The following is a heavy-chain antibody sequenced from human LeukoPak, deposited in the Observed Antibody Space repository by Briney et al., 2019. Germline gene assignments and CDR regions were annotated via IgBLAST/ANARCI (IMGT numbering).Heavy chain of an antibody. Sequence: SETLSLTCAVYGGSFSGYYWSWIRQPPGKGLEWIGEINHSGSTNYNPSLKSRVTISVDTSKNQFSLKLSSVTAADTAVYYCARVSMGWRYREVWFDPWGQGTLVTVSS. V-gene: IGHV4-34*01. CDR1: GGSFSGYY. CDR3: ARVSMGWRYREVWFDP. CDR2: INHSGST. D-gene: IGHD1-1*01. J-gene: IGHJ5*02.